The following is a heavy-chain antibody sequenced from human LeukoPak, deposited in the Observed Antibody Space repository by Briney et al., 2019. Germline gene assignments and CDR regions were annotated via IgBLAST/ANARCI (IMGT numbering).Heavy chain of an antibody. J-gene: IGHJ1*01. Sequence: GGSLRVSCAASGFTFSSYSMNWVRQAPGKGLEWVSSISSSSSYIYYADSVKGRFTISRDNAKNSLYLQMNSLRAEDTAVYYCATYSSLNRREFQFWGQGTLLTVSS. V-gene: IGHV3-21*01. CDR1: GFTFSSYS. CDR2: ISSSSSYI. CDR3: ATYSSLNRREFQF. D-gene: IGHD3-22*01.